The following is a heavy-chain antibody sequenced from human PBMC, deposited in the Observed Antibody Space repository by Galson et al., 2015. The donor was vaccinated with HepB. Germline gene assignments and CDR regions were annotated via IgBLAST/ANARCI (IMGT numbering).Heavy chain of an antibody. CDR3: ARGNGAGGFDY. Sequence: SLRLSCAASGITFSGHSMHWVRQAPGKGLEWVAVMSSDGSKEYHADSVKGRFTISRDNSKNTVYLQMSSVRVEDTADYYCARGNGAGGFDYWGQGTLVTVSS. CDR2: MSSDGSKE. J-gene: IGHJ4*02. V-gene: IGHV3-30*14. D-gene: IGHD1-26*01. CDR1: GITFSGHS.